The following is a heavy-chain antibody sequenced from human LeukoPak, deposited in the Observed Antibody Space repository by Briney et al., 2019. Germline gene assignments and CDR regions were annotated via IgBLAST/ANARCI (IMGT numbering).Heavy chain of an antibody. J-gene: IGHJ4*02. CDR3: ARGPPNGHDDSSGYYVPACFDN. CDR2: IYYSGST. V-gene: IGHV4-59*12. CDR1: GGSISSYY. Sequence: SETLSLTCTVSGGSISSYYWSWIRQPPGKGLEWIGSIYYSGSTYYNPSLKSRVTISVDTSKNQFSLKLSSVTAADTAVYYCARGPPNGHDDSSGYYVPACFDNWGQGTLVTVSS. D-gene: IGHD3-22*01.